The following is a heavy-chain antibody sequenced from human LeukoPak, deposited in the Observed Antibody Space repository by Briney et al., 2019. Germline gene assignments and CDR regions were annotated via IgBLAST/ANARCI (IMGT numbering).Heavy chain of an antibody. D-gene: IGHD4-17*01. J-gene: IGHJ4*02. Sequence: ASVKVSCKASGYTFTGYYMHWVRQAPGQGLEWMGRINPNSGGTNYAQKFQGRVTMTRDTSISTAYMELSRLRSDDTAVYYCARAPLNGDYIDYWGQGTLVTDSS. CDR2: INPNSGGT. V-gene: IGHV1-2*06. CDR1: GYTFTGYY. CDR3: ARAPLNGDYIDY.